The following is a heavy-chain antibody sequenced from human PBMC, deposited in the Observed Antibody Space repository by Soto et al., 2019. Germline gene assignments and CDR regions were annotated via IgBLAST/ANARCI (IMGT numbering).Heavy chain of an antibody. V-gene: IGHV3-15*01. CDR2: IKSKTDGGST. J-gene: IGHJ4*02. Sequence: GGSLRLSCAASEFTFTYAWWSWVRQAPGKGLEWVGRIKSKTDGGSTDYAAPVEGRFTISRDDSKNTVYLQMDSLKAEDTGVYYCNTEEIVSAGIYFDYWGQGTLVTVSS. CDR3: NTEEIVSAGIYFDY. CDR1: EFTFTYAW. D-gene: IGHD2-2*01.